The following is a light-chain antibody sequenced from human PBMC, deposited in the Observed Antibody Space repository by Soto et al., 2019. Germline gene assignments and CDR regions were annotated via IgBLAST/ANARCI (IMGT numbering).Light chain of an antibody. Sequence: ALTQPASVSGSPGQSITFSCTGTSSDIGVYNYVSWYQQHPGKAPKLMIYEVNNRPSGVSNRFSGSKSGNTASLTISGLQAEDEADYYCSSYTTSNTYVFGTGTKVTVL. CDR3: SSYTTSNTYV. V-gene: IGLV2-14*01. J-gene: IGLJ1*01. CDR2: EVN. CDR1: SSDIGVYNY.